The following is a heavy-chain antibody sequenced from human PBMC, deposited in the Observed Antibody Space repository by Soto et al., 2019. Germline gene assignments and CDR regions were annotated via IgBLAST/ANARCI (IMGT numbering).Heavy chain of an antibody. CDR2: ISWNSGSI. CDR1: GFTFDDYA. J-gene: IGHJ3*02. CDR3: AKDRRFYGSGSYLNDAFDI. V-gene: IGHV3-9*01. Sequence: SLRLSCAASGFTFDDYAMHWVRQAPGKGLEWVSGISWNSGSIGYADSVKGRFTISRDNAKNSLYLQMNSLRAEDTALYYCAKDRRFYGSGSYLNDAFDIWGQGTMVTVSS. D-gene: IGHD3-10*01.